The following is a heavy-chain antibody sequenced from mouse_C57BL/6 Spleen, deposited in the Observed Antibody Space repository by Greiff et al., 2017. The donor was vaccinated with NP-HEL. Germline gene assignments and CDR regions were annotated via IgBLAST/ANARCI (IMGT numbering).Heavy chain of an antibody. D-gene: IGHD1-1*01. J-gene: IGHJ1*03. CDR1: GYTFTNNG. Sequence: QVQLQQSDAELVKPGASVKISCTASGYTFTNNGIHWVKQRPEQGLEWIGGIYPRGGNTKYTAKFKGKATLTADTSSSTAYMQLNSLTSEDTAVYYCARSTTVVRDFDDWGTGTTVTVSS. CDR3: ARSTTVVRDFDD. V-gene: IGHV1-78*01. CDR2: IYPRGGNT.